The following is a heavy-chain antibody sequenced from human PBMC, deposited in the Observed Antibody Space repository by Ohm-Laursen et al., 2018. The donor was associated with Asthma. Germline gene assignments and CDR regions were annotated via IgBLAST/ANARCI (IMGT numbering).Heavy chain of an antibody. CDR2: INPSGGST. Sequence: ASVKVSCKASGYTFTSYYMHWVRQAPGQGLEWMGIINPSGGSTSYAQKFQGRVTMTRDTSTSTVYMELSSLRSEDTAVYYCARGAASLDYDIFRFNYWGQGTLVTVSS. J-gene: IGHJ4*02. D-gene: IGHD3-9*01. CDR3: ARGAASLDYDIFRFNY. CDR1: GYTFTSYY. V-gene: IGHV1-46*01.